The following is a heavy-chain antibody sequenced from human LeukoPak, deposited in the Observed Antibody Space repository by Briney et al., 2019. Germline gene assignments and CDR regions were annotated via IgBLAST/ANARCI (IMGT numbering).Heavy chain of an antibody. CDR1: GGTFSSYA. V-gene: IGHV1-69*13. CDR3: AREYYDSSGYSRGYFDY. Sequence: GASVKVSCKASGGTFSSYAISWVRQAPGQGLEWMGGIIPIFGTANYAQKFQGRVTITADESTSTAYMELSSLRSEDTAVYYCAREYYDSSGYSRGYFDYWGQEPWSPSPQ. CDR2: IIPIFGTA. J-gene: IGHJ4*01. D-gene: IGHD3-22*01.